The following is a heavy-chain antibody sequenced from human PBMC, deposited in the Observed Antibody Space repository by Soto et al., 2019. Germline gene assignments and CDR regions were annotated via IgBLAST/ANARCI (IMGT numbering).Heavy chain of an antibody. J-gene: IGHJ4*02. Sequence: QVQLVQSGAEVKKPGASVKVSCKASGYTFTGYYMHWVRQAPGQGLEWMGWINPNSGGTNYAQKVQGWVTMTRDTSISTAYMELSRLRSDDTAVYYCARDVGFLEWLFAYWGQGTLVTVYS. CDR2: INPNSGGT. D-gene: IGHD3-3*01. CDR1: GYTFTGYY. CDR3: ARDVGFLEWLFAY. V-gene: IGHV1-2*04.